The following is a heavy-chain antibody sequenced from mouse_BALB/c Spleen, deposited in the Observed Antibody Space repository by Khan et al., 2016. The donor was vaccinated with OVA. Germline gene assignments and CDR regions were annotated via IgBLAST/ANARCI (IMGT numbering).Heavy chain of an antibody. CDR3: VRGRAY. CDR1: GYSITSDYA. CDR2: INYSGTT. J-gene: IGHJ3*01. Sequence: EVQLQESGPGLVKPSQSLSLTCTVTGYSITSDYAWNWIRQFPGNKLEWMGYINYSGTTSKKPSLKSRISITRETSKNRFFLQLNSLSTEDTATYYCVRGRAYWGQGTLVTVSA. V-gene: IGHV3-2*02.